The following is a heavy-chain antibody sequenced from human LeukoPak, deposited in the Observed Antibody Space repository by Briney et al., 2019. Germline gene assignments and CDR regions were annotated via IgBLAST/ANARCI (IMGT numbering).Heavy chain of an antibody. CDR1: GSSFSSYA. CDR2: ISRSGGST. V-gene: IGHV3-23*01. Sequence: PGGSLRLSCAASGSSFSSYAMSWVRQPPGKGLEWVSAISRSGGSTYYTDSVKGRFTISRDNSKNTLSLQMNSLRADDTAVYFCAQVATYEILAGYSHPFDYWGQGTLVTVSS. CDR3: AQVATYEILAGYSHPFDY. J-gene: IGHJ4*02. D-gene: IGHD3-9*01.